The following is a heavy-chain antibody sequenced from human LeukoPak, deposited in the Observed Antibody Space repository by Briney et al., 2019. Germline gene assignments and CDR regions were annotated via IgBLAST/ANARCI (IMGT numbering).Heavy chain of an antibody. D-gene: IGHD2-2*01. Sequence: PSETLSLTCTVSGGSISSYYWSWIRQPPGKGLEWIGYIYYSGSTNYNPSLKSRVTISVDTSKNQFSLKLSSVTAADTAVYYCARTYCSSTSCYAASGMDVWGQGITVTVSS. CDR1: GGSISSYY. CDR3: ARTYCSSTSCYAASGMDV. CDR2: IYYSGST. J-gene: IGHJ6*02. V-gene: IGHV4-59*01.